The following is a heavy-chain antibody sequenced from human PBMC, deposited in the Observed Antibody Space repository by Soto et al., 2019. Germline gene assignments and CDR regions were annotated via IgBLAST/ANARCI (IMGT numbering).Heavy chain of an antibody. D-gene: IGHD5-12*01. CDR2: INAGNGNT. J-gene: IGHJ6*03. V-gene: IGHV1-3*01. Sequence: ASVKVSCKASGYTFTSYAMHWVRQAPGQRLEWMGWINAGNGNTKYSQKFQGRVTVTRDTSASTAYMELSSLRSEDTAVYYRARIISGYDHLGYYYYMDVWGKGTTVTVSS. CDR3: ARIISGYDHLGYYYYMDV. CDR1: GYTFTSYA.